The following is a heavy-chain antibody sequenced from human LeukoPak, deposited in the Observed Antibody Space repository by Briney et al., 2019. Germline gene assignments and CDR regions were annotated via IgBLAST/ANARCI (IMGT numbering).Heavy chain of an antibody. V-gene: IGHV1-18*01. CDR3: ARTPIARVAATTPYYMDV. CDR2: ISAYNGNT. Sequence: ASVKVSCKASGYTFMNYGISWVRQAPGQGLEWMGWISAYNGNTNYAQKLQGRVTLTTDTSMSTGYMELRSLRSDDTAVYYCARTPIARVAATTPYYMDVWAKGTTVTISS. J-gene: IGHJ6*03. CDR1: GYTFMNYG. D-gene: IGHD6-19*01.